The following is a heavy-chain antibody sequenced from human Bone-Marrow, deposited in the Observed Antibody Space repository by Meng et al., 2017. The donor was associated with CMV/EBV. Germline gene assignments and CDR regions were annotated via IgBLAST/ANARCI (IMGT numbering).Heavy chain of an antibody. CDR1: GFTFSSYG. Sequence: GESLKISCAASGFTFSSYGMHWVRQAPGKGLEWVAFIRYDGSNKYYADSVKGRFTISRDNSKNTLYLQMNSLRAEDTAVYYCAKDLVVVPAAKSPTVTEEDYWGQGTLVTVSS. J-gene: IGHJ4*02. V-gene: IGHV3-30*02. CDR3: AKDLVVVPAAKSPTVTEEDY. CDR2: IRYDGSNK. D-gene: IGHD2-2*01.